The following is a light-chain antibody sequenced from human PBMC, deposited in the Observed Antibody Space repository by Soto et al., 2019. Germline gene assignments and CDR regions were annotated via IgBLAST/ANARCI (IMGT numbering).Light chain of an antibody. Sequence: QPVLTQPASVSGSPGQSITISCTGTSSDVGSYNLVSWYQQHPGKAPKVMIYEVSKRPSGVSNRFSGSKFGNTASLTISGLQADDEADYYCCSYAGSSTYVFGTGTKVTVL. CDR1: SSDVGSYNL. CDR3: CSYAGSSTYV. V-gene: IGLV2-23*02. CDR2: EVS. J-gene: IGLJ1*01.